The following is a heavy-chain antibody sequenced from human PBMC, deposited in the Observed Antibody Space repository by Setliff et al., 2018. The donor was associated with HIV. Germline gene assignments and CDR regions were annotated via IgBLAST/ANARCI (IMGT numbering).Heavy chain of an antibody. V-gene: IGHV4-59*01. D-gene: IGHD3-16*01. CDR3: ARDLVGKNYVDY. Sequence: TLSLTCTVSGGSISSYYWSWIRQPPGKGLEWIGYIYYSGSTNYNPSLKSRVTISVDTSKNQFSLKLSSVTAADTAVYYCARDLVGKNYVDYWGQGTLVTVSS. CDR2: IYYSGST. CDR1: GGSISSYY. J-gene: IGHJ4*02.